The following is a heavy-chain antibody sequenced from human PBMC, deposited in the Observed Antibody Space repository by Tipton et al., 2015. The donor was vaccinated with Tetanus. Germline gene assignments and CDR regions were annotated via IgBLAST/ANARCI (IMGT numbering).Heavy chain of an antibody. CDR2: IYYRGST. V-gene: IGHV4-31*03. D-gene: IGHD1-26*01. CDR1: GGSISSGGYY. Sequence: TLSLTCTVSGGSISSGGYYWSWIRQHPGKDLEWIGDIYYRGSTYYNPSLKSRVTISVDTSKNQFSLQLNSVTAADTAVYYCARDQARGARGWNYFDYWGQGTLATVSS. CDR3: ARDQARGARGWNYFDY. J-gene: IGHJ4*02.